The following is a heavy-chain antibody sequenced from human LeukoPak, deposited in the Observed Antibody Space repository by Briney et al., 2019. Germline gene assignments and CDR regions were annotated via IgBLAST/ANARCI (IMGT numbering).Heavy chain of an antibody. CDR2: INPSDSST. Sequence: ASVKVSCKASGYSFTSYYMHWVRQAPGQGLERMGIINPSDSSTSYAQKFQGRVTMTRDTSTSTVYMELSSLRSEDTAVYYCARGGVAKLGPLDLWGQGTLVTVSS. J-gene: IGHJ5*02. D-gene: IGHD7-27*01. V-gene: IGHV1-46*01. CDR3: ARGGVAKLGPLDL. CDR1: GYSFTSYY.